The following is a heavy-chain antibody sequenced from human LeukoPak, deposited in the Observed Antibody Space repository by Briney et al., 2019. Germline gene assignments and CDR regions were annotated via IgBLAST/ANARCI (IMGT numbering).Heavy chain of an antibody. V-gene: IGHV3-30*18. Sequence: GGSLRPSCAASGFTFSKCGTHWVRQAPGKGLEWVAVISYDGSNKYYADSVQGRFTISRDNSKNTLYLQMNSLRADDTAVYYCAKDLSAAAGTGWWYNWIDPWGQGTLVTVSS. CDR1: GFTFSKCG. CDR3: AKDLSAAAGTGWWYNWIDP. CDR2: ISYDGSNK. D-gene: IGHD6-13*01. J-gene: IGHJ5*02.